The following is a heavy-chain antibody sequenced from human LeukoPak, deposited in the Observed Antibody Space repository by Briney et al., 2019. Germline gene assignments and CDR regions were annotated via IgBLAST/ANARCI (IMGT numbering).Heavy chain of an antibody. Sequence: SETLSLTCTVSGGSISSSSYSWGWIRQPPGKGLEWIGRIYYSGTTYYTPSLKSRVTISVDTSKIQFSLKLSSVAATDTAVYFCARLRSDFWSGYTHPYFDYWGQGTLVTVSS. CDR1: GGSISSSSYS. CDR2: IYYSGTT. J-gene: IGHJ4*02. CDR3: ARLRSDFWSGYTHPYFDY. D-gene: IGHD3-3*01. V-gene: IGHV4-39*01.